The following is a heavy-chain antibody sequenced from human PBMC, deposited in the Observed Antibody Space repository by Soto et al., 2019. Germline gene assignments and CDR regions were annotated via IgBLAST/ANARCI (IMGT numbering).Heavy chain of an antibody. CDR3: ARGLWYYDILTGYYNYFDY. CDR1: GFTFSDYY. Sequence: GSLRLSCAASGFTFSDYYMSWIRQAPGKGLEWVSYISSSGSTIYYADSVKGRFTISRDNAKNSLYLQMNSLRAEDTAVYYCARGLWYYDILTGYYNYFDYWGQGTLVTVSS. J-gene: IGHJ4*02. CDR2: ISSSGSTI. V-gene: IGHV3-11*01. D-gene: IGHD3-9*01.